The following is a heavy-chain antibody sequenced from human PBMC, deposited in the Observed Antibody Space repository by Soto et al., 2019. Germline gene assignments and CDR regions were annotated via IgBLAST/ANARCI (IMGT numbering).Heavy chain of an antibody. CDR2: MSSDGSKI. CDR1: GFDFTYYA. Sequence: QVQLVESGGGAVQPGESLRLSCVASGFDFTYYAMHWVRQAPGKGLESVAVMSSDGSKIHHTDSVKGRFTISRDNSKNTLYLQMNSLRNEDTAVYFCAKGECVGGTLGLFDNGGQGTLVSVSS. CDR3: AKGECVGGTLGLFDN. V-gene: IGHV3-30*18. J-gene: IGHJ4*02. D-gene: IGHD1-26*01.